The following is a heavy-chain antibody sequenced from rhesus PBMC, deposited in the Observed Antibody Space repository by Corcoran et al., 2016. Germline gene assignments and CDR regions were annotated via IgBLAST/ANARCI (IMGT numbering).Heavy chain of an antibody. Sequence: EVQLVQSGAEVKKPGASVKISCKTAGYTFIDYYLHWGRQAPGKGLEWMWRVDPADGEAIPAQKFQDRVTITADTYTDTAYMELSSLRSEDTAVYYCATAAFDYWGQGVLVTVSS. J-gene: IGHJ4*01. CDR2: VDPADGEA. CDR1: GYTFIDYY. CDR3: ATAAFDY. V-gene: IGHV1-111*02.